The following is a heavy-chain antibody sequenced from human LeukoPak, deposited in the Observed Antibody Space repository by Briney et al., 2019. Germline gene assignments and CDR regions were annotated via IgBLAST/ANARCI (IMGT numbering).Heavy chain of an antibody. CDR1: GYTFISYG. J-gene: IGHJ6*02. CDR3: ASSPGVIGLVDKGAVDV. V-gene: IGHV1-8*01. Sequence: ASVKVSCKASGYTFISYGINWVRQATGQGLEWMGWMSPNSGNTGYAQKFQGKVTMTRSTSISTAYMELSSLKSEDTAVYYCASSPGVIGLVDKGAVDVWGQGTTVTVSS. D-gene: IGHD1-26*01. CDR2: MSPNSGNT.